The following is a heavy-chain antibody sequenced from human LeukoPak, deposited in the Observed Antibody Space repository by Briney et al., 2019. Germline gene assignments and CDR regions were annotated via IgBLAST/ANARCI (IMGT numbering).Heavy chain of an antibody. J-gene: IGHJ3*02. CDR3: ARGSAFDI. CDR2: AYYRSKWYI. Sequence: SQTLSLTCAISGDSVSGDIAAWNWVRQSPSRGLEWLGRAYYRSKWYIDYAVSLKSRMIINPDTSKNQFSLQLNSVTPEDTAVYYCARGSAFDIWGQGTMVTVSS. V-gene: IGHV6-1*01. CDR1: GDSVSGDIAA.